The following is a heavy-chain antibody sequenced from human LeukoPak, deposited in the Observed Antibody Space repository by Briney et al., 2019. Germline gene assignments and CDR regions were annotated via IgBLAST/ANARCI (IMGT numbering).Heavy chain of an antibody. Sequence: SETLSLTCTVSGGSISGYYWSWIRQPPGKGLEWIGYIYYRGSTNYNPSLKSRVTISVDTSKNQFSLKLSSVTAADTAVYYCARAPAAGPRYYYGMDVWGKGTTVTVSS. J-gene: IGHJ6*04. V-gene: IGHV4-59*01. CDR2: IYYRGST. CDR1: GGSISGYY. CDR3: ARAPAAGPRYYYGMDV. D-gene: IGHD6-13*01.